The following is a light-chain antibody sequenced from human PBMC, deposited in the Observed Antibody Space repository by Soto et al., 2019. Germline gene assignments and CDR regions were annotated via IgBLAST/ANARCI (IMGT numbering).Light chain of an antibody. J-gene: IGKJ5*01. CDR2: DTS. Sequence: EIVLTQSRATLSLSPGPRATLPCRASQSVNSYLAWYQQKPGQVPRPIIYDTSNRATGIPARFSGSGYGTDFNLTISSLAPEDFAVYYCQHRSNWPPGFGQGTRLEIK. V-gene: IGKV3-11*01. CDR3: QHRSNWPPG. CDR1: QSVNSY.